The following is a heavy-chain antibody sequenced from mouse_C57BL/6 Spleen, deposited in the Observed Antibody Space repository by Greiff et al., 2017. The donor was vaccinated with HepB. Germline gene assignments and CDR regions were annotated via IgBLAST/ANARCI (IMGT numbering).Heavy chain of an antibody. CDR1: GYAFTNYL. D-gene: IGHD1-1*01. J-gene: IGHJ3*01. CDR2: INPGSGGT. CDR3: ARSGTTVVATEEGFAY. Sequence: QVQLQQSGAELVRPGTSVKVSCKASGYAFTNYLIEWVKQRPGQGLEWIGVINPGSGGTNYNEKFKGKATLTADKSSSTAYMQLSSLTSEDSAVYFCARSGTTVVATEEGFAYWGQGTLVTVSA. V-gene: IGHV1-54*01.